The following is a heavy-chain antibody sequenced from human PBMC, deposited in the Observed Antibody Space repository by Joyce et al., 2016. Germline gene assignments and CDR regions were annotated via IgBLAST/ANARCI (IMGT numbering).Heavy chain of an antibody. CDR3: STNTVLGDAFDI. V-gene: IGHV3-15*01. CDR1: GFTFSNTC. J-gene: IGHJ3*02. D-gene: IGHD4-17*01. CDR2: IKSKTDGGTT. Sequence: VLLVESGGGLVKPGGSLRLSCAASGFTFSNTCMTWVRQAPGKGLEWVGRIKSKTDGGTTEYAAPVKGRFTISRDDSKKTLYLQMHGLKTEDTAVYYCSTNTVLGDAFDIWGQGTMVSVSS.